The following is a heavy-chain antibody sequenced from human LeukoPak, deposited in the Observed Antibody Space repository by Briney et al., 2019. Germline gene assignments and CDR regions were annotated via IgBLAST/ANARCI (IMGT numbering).Heavy chain of an antibody. V-gene: IGHV1-46*01. J-gene: IGHJ4*02. CDR2: INPSGGST. CDR1: GYTFTSYY. D-gene: IGHD2-15*01. CDR3: TRALAGLGSLDY. Sequence: ASVKVSCKASGYTFTSYYMHWVRQAPGQGLEWMGIINPSGGSTSYAQKFQGRVTMTRDTSTSTVYMELSSLRSEDTAVYYCTRALAGLGSLDYWGQGTLVTVSS.